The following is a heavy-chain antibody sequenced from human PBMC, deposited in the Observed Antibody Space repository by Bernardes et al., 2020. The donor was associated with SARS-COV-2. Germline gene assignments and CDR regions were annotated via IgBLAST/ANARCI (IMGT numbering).Heavy chain of an antibody. CDR3: ARDVGGRSFFDY. V-gene: IGHV3-23*01. J-gene: IGHJ4*02. D-gene: IGHD1-26*01. Sequence: GGSLRLSCAASGFIFNNYGMSWVRQASGKALEWVSTIAGDAGNRHYADSVEGRFTISRDNSKNTLYLQMSSLRAEDTAVYFCARDVGGRSFFDYWGQGILVTVAS. CDR2: IAGDAGNR. CDR1: GFIFNNYG.